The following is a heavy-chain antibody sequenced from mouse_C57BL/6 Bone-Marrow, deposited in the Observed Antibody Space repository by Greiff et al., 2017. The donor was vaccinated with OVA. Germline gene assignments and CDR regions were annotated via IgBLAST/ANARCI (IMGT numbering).Heavy chain of an antibody. CDR2: IWWDDDR. CDR1: GFSLSTFGMG. J-gene: IGHJ1*03. CDR3: ARIVGYVRYFDV. V-gene: IGHV8-8*01. Sequence: QVTLKESGPGLLQPSQTLSLTCSFSGFSLSTFGMGVGWIRQPSGKGLEWLAHIWWDDDRYYHPALKSQLTISKDTSKNQVFRKIAHVDTADTATYYCARIVGYVRYFDVWGTGTTVTVSS. D-gene: IGHD2-14*01.